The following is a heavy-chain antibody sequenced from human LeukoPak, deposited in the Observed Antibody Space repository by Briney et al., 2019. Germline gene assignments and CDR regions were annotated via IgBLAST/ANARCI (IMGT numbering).Heavy chain of an antibody. Sequence: SETLSLTCTVSGGSISSSSYYWGWIRQPPGKGLEWIGSIYYSGSTYYNPSLKSRVTISVDTSKNQFSLKLSSVTAADTAVYYCARGRYYDSSGYLTHYYFDYWGQGTLVTVSS. CDR2: IYYSGST. CDR1: GGSISSSSYY. CDR3: ARGRYYDSSGYLTHYYFDY. V-gene: IGHV4-39*01. D-gene: IGHD3-22*01. J-gene: IGHJ4*02.